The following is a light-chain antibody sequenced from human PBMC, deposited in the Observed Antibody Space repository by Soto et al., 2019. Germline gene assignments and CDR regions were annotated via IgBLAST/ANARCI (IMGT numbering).Light chain of an antibody. CDR1: QTISSY. CDR3: QQSSRTPWT. CDR2: AAS. J-gene: IGKJ1*01. V-gene: IGKV1-39*01. Sequence: DIQMTQSPSSLSASVGDRVNITCRASQTISSYLNWYQKKPGKAPKLLIYAASTLESGVPSRFSGRRSGTGFTLTISSLQTEDFATYYCQQSSRTPWTFGQGTKVEIK.